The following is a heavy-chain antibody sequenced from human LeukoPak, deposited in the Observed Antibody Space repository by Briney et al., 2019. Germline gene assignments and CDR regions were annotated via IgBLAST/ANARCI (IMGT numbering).Heavy chain of an antibody. CDR1: GFTFGDTW. J-gene: IGHJ4*02. V-gene: IGHV3-7*03. D-gene: IGHD3/OR15-3a*01. CDR2: IKQDGSEK. Sequence: GGSLRLSCAASGFTFGDTWMNWVRQVPGQGLEWVANIKQDGSEKFYVASVKGRFTITRGNGKSSLYLQMNSLRAEDTALYYCATSYDMGWLIGYWGQGTLVTVSS. CDR3: ATSYDMGWLIGY.